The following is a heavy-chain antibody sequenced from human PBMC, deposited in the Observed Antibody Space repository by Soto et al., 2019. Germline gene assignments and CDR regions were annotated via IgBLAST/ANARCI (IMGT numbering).Heavy chain of an antibody. CDR1: GFSFRSYA. Sequence: GSLRLSCAASGFSFRSYAMHWVRQAPGKGLEWMAVISYDGGNNYYAESVKGRFIISRDNSKNTLYLQMNSLRAEDTAVYYCASGRDGGWSYYYYYGMDVWGQGTTVTVSS. J-gene: IGHJ6*02. CDR3: ASGRDGGWSYYYYYGMDV. V-gene: IGHV3-30-3*01. D-gene: IGHD6-19*01. CDR2: ISYDGGNN.